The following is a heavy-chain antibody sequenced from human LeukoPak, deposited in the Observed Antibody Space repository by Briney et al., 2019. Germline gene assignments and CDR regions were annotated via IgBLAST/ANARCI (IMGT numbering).Heavy chain of an antibody. CDR3: ARGVTFGGVIVFDY. CDR2: IYYSGST. CDR1: GGSISSYY. Sequence: SETLSLTCTVSGGSISSYYWSWIRQPPGKGLEWIGYIYYSGSTNYNPSLKSRVTISVDTSKNQFSLKLSSVTAADTAVYYCARGVTFGGVIVFDYWGQGTLVTVSS. D-gene: IGHD3-16*02. J-gene: IGHJ4*02. V-gene: IGHV4-59*08.